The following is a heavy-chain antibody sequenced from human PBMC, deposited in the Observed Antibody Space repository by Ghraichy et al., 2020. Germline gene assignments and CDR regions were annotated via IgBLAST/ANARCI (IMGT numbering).Heavy chain of an antibody. D-gene: IGHD2-2*02. CDR1: GFTFSSYS. J-gene: IGHJ4*02. V-gene: IGHV3-21*01. CDR3: ARGYCSSTSCYREWDYFDY. CDR2: ISSSSSYI. Sequence: GGSLRLSCAASGFTFSSYSMNWVRQAPGEGLEWVSSISSSSSYIYYADSVKGRFTISRDNAKNSLYLQMNSLRAEDTAVYYCARGYCSSTSCYREWDYFDYWGQGTLVTVSS.